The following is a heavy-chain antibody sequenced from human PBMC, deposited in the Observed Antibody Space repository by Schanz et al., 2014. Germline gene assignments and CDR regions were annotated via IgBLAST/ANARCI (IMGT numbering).Heavy chain of an antibody. D-gene: IGHD3-3*01. CDR3: ARPIYDLWSGSFDY. J-gene: IGHJ4*02. CDR2: IHYDGTYK. V-gene: IGHV3-30*02. CDR1: GFIFRTYG. Sequence: VQLVESGGGVVQPGGSLRLSCAASGFIFRTYGMHWVRQAPGKGLEWVAFIHYDGTYKYYADSVKGRFTISRDNSKNTLYLQMNSLRAEDTAVYYCARPIYDLWSGSFDYWGQGTLVTVSS.